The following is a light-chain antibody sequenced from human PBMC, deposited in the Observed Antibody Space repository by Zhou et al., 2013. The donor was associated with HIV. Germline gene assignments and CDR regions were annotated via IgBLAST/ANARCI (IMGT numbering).Light chain of an antibody. CDR1: QNVFSN. CDR2: GAS. V-gene: IGKV3-15*01. Sequence: EVVMTQSPSTLSVSPGERVTLSCRASQNVFSNLAWYQQKPGQAPRLLIYGASTRATGIPARFSGSGSGTEFTLTISSLEPEDFAIYYCQQRRNWPPITFGQGTRLEIK. CDR3: QQRRNWPPIT. J-gene: IGKJ5*01.